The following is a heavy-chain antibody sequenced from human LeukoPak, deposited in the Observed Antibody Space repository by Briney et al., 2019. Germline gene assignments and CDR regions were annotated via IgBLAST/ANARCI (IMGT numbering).Heavy chain of an antibody. V-gene: IGHV3-11*01. D-gene: IGHD3-22*01. CDR3: ARARYYDSSGYFGY. CDR2: IGSSGSTI. J-gene: IGHJ4*02. Sequence: PGGSLRLSCAASGFTFSDYYMSWIRQAPGKGLEWVSYIGSSGSTIYYADSVKGRFTISRDNAKNSLYLQMNSLRAEDTAVYYCARARYYDSSGYFGYWGQGTLVTVSS. CDR1: GFTFSDYY.